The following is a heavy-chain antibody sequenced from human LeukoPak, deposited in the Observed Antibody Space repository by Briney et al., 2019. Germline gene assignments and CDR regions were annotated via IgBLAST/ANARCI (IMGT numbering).Heavy chain of an antibody. CDR2: VSYDGSNK. CDR1: GFTFRTYA. Sequence: GGSLRLSCAASGFTFRTYAMHWVRQAPGKGLEWVAVVSYDGSNKYYADSVQGRFTISRDNSRNTLHLQMSSLRAEDTAVYYRARDSHYYDPSGYYSRGEYYHHGMDAWDQGTTVTASS. J-gene: IGHJ6*02. V-gene: IGHV3-30-3*01. D-gene: IGHD3-22*01. CDR3: ARDSHYYDPSGYYSRGEYYHHGMDA.